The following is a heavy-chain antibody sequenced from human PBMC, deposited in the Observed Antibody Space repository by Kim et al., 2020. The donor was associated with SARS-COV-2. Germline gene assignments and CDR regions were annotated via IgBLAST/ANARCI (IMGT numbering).Heavy chain of an antibody. CDR1: GGSISSYY. J-gene: IGHJ5*02. D-gene: IGHD6-6*01. V-gene: IGHV4-59*01. CDR2: IYYSGST. CDR3: ARDGDYSSLGFDP. Sequence: SETLSLTCTVSGGSISSYYWSWIRQPPGKGLEWIGYIYYSGSTNYNPSLKSRVTISVDTSKNQFSLKLSSVTAADTAVYYCARDGDYSSLGFDPWGQGTLVTVSS.